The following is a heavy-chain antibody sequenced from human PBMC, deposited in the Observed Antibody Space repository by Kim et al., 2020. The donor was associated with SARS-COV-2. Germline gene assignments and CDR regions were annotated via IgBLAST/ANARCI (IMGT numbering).Heavy chain of an antibody. Sequence: YGASVKGRFTISRDDAKSTLFMQMNSLRAEDTAVYYCASRRYTGTCYYFDYWGQGTLVTVSS. J-gene: IGHJ4*02. V-gene: IGHV3-74*01. CDR3: ASRRYTGTCYYFDY. D-gene: IGHD1-26*01.